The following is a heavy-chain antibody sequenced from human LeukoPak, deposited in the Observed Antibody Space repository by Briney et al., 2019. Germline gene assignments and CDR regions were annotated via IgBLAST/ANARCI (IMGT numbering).Heavy chain of an antibody. Sequence: GGSLRLSCAASGFTFSSHAMSWVRQAPGKGLEWISAISTSGGSTYYADSVKGGFAISRDNSKNTLYLQKNSLRAEDTTVYYCAKEPYSGSQLLDYWGQGTLVTVSS. D-gene: IGHD1-26*01. J-gene: IGHJ4*02. CDR3: AKEPYSGSQLLDY. V-gene: IGHV3-23*01. CDR1: GFTFSSHA. CDR2: ISTSGGST.